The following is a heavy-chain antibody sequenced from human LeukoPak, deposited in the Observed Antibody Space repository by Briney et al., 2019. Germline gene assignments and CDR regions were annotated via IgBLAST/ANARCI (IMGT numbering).Heavy chain of an antibody. CDR3: ASGLYYDFWSGYGNWFDP. V-gene: IGHV3-74*01. Sequence: GGSLRLSCAASGFTFSSYWMHWVRQAPGKGLVWVSRINSDGGSTSYADSVKGRFTISRDNAKNTLYLQMNSLRAEDTAVYYCASGLYYDFWSGYGNWFDPWGQGTLVTVSS. CDR2: INSDGGST. J-gene: IGHJ5*02. CDR1: GFTFSSYW. D-gene: IGHD3-3*01.